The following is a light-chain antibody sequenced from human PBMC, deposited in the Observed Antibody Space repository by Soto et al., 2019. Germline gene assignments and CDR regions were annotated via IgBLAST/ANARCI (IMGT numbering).Light chain of an antibody. V-gene: IGKV3-11*01. CDR1: QGVSGY. Sequence: EIILTQSPDTLSLSPGERATLSCRASQGVSGYLAWYQQKPGQAPRLLIYDASTRASGIPARFSGSGSGTDFTLTNRRLEPEDFAVYYCQQRRTWLTFGQGTRLEIK. CDR2: DAS. CDR3: QQRRTWLT. J-gene: IGKJ5*01.